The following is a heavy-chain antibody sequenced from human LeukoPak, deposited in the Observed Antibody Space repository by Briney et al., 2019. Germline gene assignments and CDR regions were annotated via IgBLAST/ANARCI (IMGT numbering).Heavy chain of an antibody. CDR3: ARHFGVISKGVYYYYYGLDV. J-gene: IGHJ6*02. V-gene: IGHV3-66*04. D-gene: IGHD3-3*01. CDR1: GFTVSTIY. Sequence: GGSLRLSCAASGFTVSTIYMSWGRQAPGKGLEWVSVVYSGGSTYYADSVKGRFTISRDNSKNTLYLQMSSLRAEDTAVYYCARHFGVISKGVYYYYYGLDVWGQGTTVTVSS. CDR2: VYSGGST.